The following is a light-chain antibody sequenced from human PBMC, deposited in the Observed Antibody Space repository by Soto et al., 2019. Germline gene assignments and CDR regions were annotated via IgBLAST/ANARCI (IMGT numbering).Light chain of an antibody. V-gene: IGKV3-20*01. CDR1: QSITSSF. CDR3: QQYENSPIT. J-gene: IGKJ5*01. CDR2: GAS. Sequence: DIVLTQYPGTLSFSPGERASLSCGASQSITSSFLAWYQQKPGQAPRLLIYGASSRATGIPDRFSGTGSETDFTLTINRLEPEDFAVYYCQQYENSPITFGQGTRLEIK.